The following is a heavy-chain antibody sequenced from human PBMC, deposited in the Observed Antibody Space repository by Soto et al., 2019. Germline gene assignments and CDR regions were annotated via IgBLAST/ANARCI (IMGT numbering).Heavy chain of an antibody. J-gene: IGHJ4*02. CDR1: GFTFTSYA. V-gene: IGHV3-23*01. D-gene: IGHD6-19*01. CDR2: IGGSGGST. CDR3: AKDRLAGTRSFDY. Sequence: GSLRLSCAASGFTFTSYAMSCVRQSPGKGLEWVSAIGGSGGSTYYADSVKGRFTISRDNSKNTLYLQMHGLRAEDTALYYCAKDRLAGTRSFDYWGQGTLVTVYS.